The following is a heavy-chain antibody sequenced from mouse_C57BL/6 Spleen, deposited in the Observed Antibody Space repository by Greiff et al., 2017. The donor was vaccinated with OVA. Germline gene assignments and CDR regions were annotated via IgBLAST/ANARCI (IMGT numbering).Heavy chain of an antibody. CDR3: ARYDYDGPFAY. CDR2: ISYDGSN. Sequence: DVKLQESGPGLVKPSQSLSLTCSVTGYSITSGYYWNWIRQFPGNKLEWMGYISYDGSNNYNPSLKNRISITRDTSKNQFFLKLNSVTTEDTATYYCARYDYDGPFAYWGQGTLVTVSA. J-gene: IGHJ3*01. V-gene: IGHV3-6*01. CDR1: GYSITSGYY. D-gene: IGHD2-4*01.